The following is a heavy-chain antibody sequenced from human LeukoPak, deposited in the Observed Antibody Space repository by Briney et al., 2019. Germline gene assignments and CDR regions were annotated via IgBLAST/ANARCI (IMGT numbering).Heavy chain of an antibody. CDR2: ISGRGGRT. D-gene: IGHD1-26*01. Sequence: SGGSLRLACAASGFTFSSHAMSWVRQAPGKGLEWVSAISGRGGRTSYAASVKGRFPISRDNSKNTRYLQMNSLRPERTAVYYVATRIGGATNGSDYWGQGTLVTVSS. CDR3: ATRIGGATNGSDY. J-gene: IGHJ4*02. CDR1: GFTFSSHA. V-gene: IGHV3-23*01.